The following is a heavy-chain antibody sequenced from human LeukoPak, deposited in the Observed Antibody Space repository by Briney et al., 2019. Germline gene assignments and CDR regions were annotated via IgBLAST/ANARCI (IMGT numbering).Heavy chain of an antibody. V-gene: IGHV1-18*01. D-gene: IGHD4/OR15-4a*01. CDR1: GYTFTSYG. J-gene: IGHJ4*02. CDR2: ISAYNGNT. Sequence: GASVKVSCKASGYTFTSYGISWVRQAPGQGLEWMGWISAYNGNTNYAQKLQGRVTMTTDTSTSTAHMELRSLRSDDTAVYYCARAPQLWYGAYYFDYWGQGTLVTVSS. CDR3: ARAPQLWYGAYYFDY.